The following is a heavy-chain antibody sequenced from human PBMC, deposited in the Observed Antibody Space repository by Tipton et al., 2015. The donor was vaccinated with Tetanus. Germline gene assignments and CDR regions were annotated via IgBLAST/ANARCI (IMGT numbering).Heavy chain of an antibody. CDR3: ARQQPGIYYYVVDH. CDR2: IFHSGST. D-gene: IGHD3-22*01. J-gene: IGHJ4*02. V-gene: IGHV4-31*03. CDR1: GGSISSSSYY. Sequence: TLSLTCTVSGGSISSSSYYWGWIRQHPGKGLEWIGYIFHSGSTYYNLSLKSRVVISVDTSKNQFSLRLNSVTAADTAVYYCARQQPGIYYYVVDHWSQGTLVTV.